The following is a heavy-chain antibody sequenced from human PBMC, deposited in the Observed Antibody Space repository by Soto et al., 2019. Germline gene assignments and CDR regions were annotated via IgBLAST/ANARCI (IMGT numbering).Heavy chain of an antibody. Sequence: PGGSLRLSCAASGFTFSSYGMHWVRQAPGKGLEWVAVISYDGSNKYYADSVKGRFTISRDNSKNTLYLQMNSLRAEDTAVYYCAKASQGLLWFGELLFDYWGQGTLVTVSS. CDR1: GFTFSSYG. CDR3: AKASQGLLWFGELLFDY. J-gene: IGHJ4*02. D-gene: IGHD3-10*01. CDR2: ISYDGSNK. V-gene: IGHV3-30*18.